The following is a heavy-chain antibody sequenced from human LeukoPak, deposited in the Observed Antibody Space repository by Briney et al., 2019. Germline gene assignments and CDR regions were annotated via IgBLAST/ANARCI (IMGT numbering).Heavy chain of an antibody. D-gene: IGHD3-22*01. J-gene: IGHJ5*02. Sequence: DSVKVSCKASGYTFTGYYMHWVRQAPGLGLEWMGWINPNNGGTNYAQKFQGRVTMTRDTSISTAYMELSRLRSDDTAVYYCAREDYYDSSGYPVTWGQGTLVTVSS. CDR3: AREDYYDSSGYPVT. CDR1: GYTFTGYY. V-gene: IGHV1-2*02. CDR2: INPNNGGT.